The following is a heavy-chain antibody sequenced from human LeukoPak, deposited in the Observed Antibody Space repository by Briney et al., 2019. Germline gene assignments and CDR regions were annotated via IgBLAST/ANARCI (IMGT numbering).Heavy chain of an antibody. CDR3: AKWGDYDILTGYYDSDY. CDR1: GFTFSNYA. CDR2: VSGRDDST. Sequence: GGSLRLSCAASGFTFSNYAMSWVRQAPGKGLEWVSAVSGRDDSTYYADSVKGRFTISRDNSKNTLHLQMNSLRAEDTAVYYCAKWGDYDILTGYYDSDYWGQRTLDTVSS. D-gene: IGHD3-9*01. J-gene: IGHJ4*02. V-gene: IGHV3-23*01.